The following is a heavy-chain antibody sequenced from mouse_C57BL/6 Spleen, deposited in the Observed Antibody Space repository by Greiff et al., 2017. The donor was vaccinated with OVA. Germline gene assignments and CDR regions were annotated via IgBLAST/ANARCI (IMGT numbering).Heavy chain of an antibody. CDR1: GYTFTSYW. CDR3: ARFPDYYGSSYDFDY. CDR2: IDPSDSET. D-gene: IGHD1-1*01. J-gene: IGHJ2*01. Sequence: QVQLKQPGAELVRPGSSVKLSCKASGYTFTSYWMHWVKQRPIQGLEWIGNIDPSDSETHYNQKFKDKATLTVDKSSSTAYMQLSSLTSEDSAVYYCARFPDYYGSSYDFDYWGQGTTLTVSS. V-gene: IGHV1-52*01.